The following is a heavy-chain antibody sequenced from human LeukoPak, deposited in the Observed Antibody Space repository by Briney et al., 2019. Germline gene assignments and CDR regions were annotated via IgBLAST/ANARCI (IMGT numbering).Heavy chain of an antibody. CDR2: ISNSGSTM. J-gene: IGHJ4*02. D-gene: IGHD5-12*01. Sequence: PGGSLRLSCVASGFTFSSYEMNWVRQAPGKGLEWVSYISNSGSTMYYADSVKGRFTISGDNAKNSLYLQMNSLRVDDTAVYYCARGGYSFDYLGQGTLVTVSS. V-gene: IGHV3-48*03. CDR3: ARGGYSFDY. CDR1: GFTFSSYE.